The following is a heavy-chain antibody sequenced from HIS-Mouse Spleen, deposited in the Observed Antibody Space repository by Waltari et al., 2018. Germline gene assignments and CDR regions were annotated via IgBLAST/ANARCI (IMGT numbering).Heavy chain of an antibody. J-gene: IGHJ4*02. CDR2: ISYDGSNK. CDR1: GFTFSSYG. CDR3: AKDKHHAFDY. V-gene: IGHV3-30*18. Sequence: QVQLVGSGVGVVQPGRSLSLSCAASGFTFSSYGMHWVRQARGKGLEWVAVISYDGSNKYYADSVKGRFTISRDNSKNTLYLQMNSLRAEDTAVYYCAKDKHHAFDYWGQGTLVTVSS.